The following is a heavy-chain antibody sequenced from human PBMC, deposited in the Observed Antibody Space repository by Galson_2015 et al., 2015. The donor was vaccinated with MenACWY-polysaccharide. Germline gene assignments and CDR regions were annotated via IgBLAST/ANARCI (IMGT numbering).Heavy chain of an antibody. Sequence: SLRLSCAAAGFSFSSYAMSWVRQAPGKGLEWVSAITGSGGATYYVDSVKGRFTISRDNSKNSQYLQMNSLRAEDTAVYFCTRGHLGLGLWGQGTTVTVSS. J-gene: IGHJ6*02. CDR3: TRGHLGLGL. V-gene: IGHV3-23*01. CDR1: GFSFSSYA. D-gene: IGHD7-27*01. CDR2: ITGSGGAT.